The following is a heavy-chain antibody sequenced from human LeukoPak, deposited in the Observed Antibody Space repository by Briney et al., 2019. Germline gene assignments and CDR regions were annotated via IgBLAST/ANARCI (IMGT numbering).Heavy chain of an antibody. CDR2: ISGSGGST. Sequence: GGSLRLSCAASGFTFSSYAMSWVRQVPGKGLEWVSAISGSGGSTYYADSVKGRFTISRDNSKNTLYLQMNSLRAEDTAVYYCARDSSLIAYYYYYMDVWGKGTTVTVSS. J-gene: IGHJ6*03. CDR1: GFTFSSYA. D-gene: IGHD2-21*01. CDR3: ARDSSLIAYYYYYMDV. V-gene: IGHV3-23*01.